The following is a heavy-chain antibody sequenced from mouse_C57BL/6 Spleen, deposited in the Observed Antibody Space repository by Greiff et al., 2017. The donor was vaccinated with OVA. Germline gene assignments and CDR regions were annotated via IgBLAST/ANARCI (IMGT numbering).Heavy chain of an antibody. CDR2: IYPGDGDT. D-gene: IGHD3-2*02. Sequence: QVQLQQSGPELVKPGASVKISCKASGYAFSSSWMNWVKQRPGKGLEWIGRIYPGDGDTNYNGKFKGKATLTADKSSSTAYMQLSSLTSEDSAVYFCAIWKLYSSGYVYFDYWGQGTTLTVSS. V-gene: IGHV1-82*01. CDR1: GYAFSSSW. J-gene: IGHJ2*01. CDR3: AIWKLYSSGYVYFDY.